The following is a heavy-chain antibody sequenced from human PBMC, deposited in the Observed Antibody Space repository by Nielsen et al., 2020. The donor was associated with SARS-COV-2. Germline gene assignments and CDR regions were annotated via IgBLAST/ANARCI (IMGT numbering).Heavy chain of an antibody. Sequence: WIRQPPGKGLEWIGYIYYSGSTYYNPSLKSRVTISVDTPKNQFSLKLSSVTAADTAVYYCARGLLCRGGSSSCPRKDNWFDPWGQGTLVTVSS. CDR2: IYYSGST. D-gene: IGHD6-13*01. V-gene: IGHV4-31*02. J-gene: IGHJ5*02. CDR3: ARGLLCRGGSSSCPRKDNWFDP.